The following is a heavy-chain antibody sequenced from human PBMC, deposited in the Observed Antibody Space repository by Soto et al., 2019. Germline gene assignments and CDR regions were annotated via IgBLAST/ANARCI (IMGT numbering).Heavy chain of an antibody. D-gene: IGHD6-19*01. V-gene: IGHV1-18*01. CDR3: AGAAQWVRQQGAFDI. CDR1: GYIFANYG. Sequence: QGQLVQSGAGVKKPGASVKVSCKASGYIFANYGITWVRQAPGQGLEWMGWISAYNGNTNYAQELQGRVTMTTDTSTTTASMELKGLRSDGTAVYYCAGAAQWVRQQGAFDIWGQGTMVTVSS. CDR2: ISAYNGNT. J-gene: IGHJ3*02.